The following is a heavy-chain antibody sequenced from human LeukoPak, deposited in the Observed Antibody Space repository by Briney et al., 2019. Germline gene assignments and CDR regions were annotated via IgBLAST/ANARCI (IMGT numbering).Heavy chain of an antibody. CDR2: IDYSGST. J-gene: IGHJ3*02. V-gene: IGHV4-59*11. CDR1: GGSMRSHY. D-gene: IGHD3-22*01. Sequence: PSETLSLTCTVSGGSMRSHYWSWIRQTPGKGLEWIGYIDYSGSTRYNPSLQSRVTISVDTSKNQFSLKLTSVTATDTAVYYCARLINNDNSGDADTFDMWGQGTVVTVSS. CDR3: ARLINNDNSGDADTFDM.